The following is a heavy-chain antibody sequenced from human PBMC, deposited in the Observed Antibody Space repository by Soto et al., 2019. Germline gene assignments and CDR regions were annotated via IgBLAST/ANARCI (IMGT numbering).Heavy chain of an antibody. CDR1: GFTFSSYG. V-gene: IGHV3-33*01. CDR2: IWYDGSNK. J-gene: IGHJ6*02. D-gene: IGHD6-13*01. Sequence: GGSLRLSCAASGFTFSSYGMHWVRQAPGKGLEWVAVIWYDGSNKYYADSVKGRFTISRDNSKNTLYLQMNSLRAEDTAVYYCARDIAAAGTRTYYYYGMDVWGQGTTVTVSS. CDR3: ARDIAAAGTRTYYYYGMDV.